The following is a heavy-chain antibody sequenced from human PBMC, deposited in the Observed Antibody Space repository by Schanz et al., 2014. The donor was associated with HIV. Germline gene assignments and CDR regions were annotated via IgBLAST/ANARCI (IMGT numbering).Heavy chain of an antibody. J-gene: IGHJ4*02. CDR3: AREVVVGGKSYFDN. Sequence: VQLVESGGGVVQPGRSLRLSCTASGFTFSSSGMHWVRQAPGKGLEWVAAMWYDESHKGYADSVKGRFTISRDNAKNSLYLQMNSVTTEDTAVYYCAREVVVGGKSYFDNWGQGTLVTVSS. D-gene: IGHD3-22*01. CDR1: GFTFSSSG. V-gene: IGHV3-33*01. CDR2: MWYDESHK.